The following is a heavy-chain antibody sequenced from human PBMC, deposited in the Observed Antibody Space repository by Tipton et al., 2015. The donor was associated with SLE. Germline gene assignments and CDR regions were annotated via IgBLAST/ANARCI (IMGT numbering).Heavy chain of an antibody. CDR1: GGSISSGSYY. D-gene: IGHD4-17*01. Sequence: TLSLTCTVSGGSISSGSYYWGWIRQPPGKGLEWIGSIYYSGSTYYNPSLKSRVTISVDTSKNQFSLKLSSVTAADTAVYYCARHGSMTTVTPFDYWGQGTLFTVSS. CDR3: ARHGSMTTVTPFDY. J-gene: IGHJ4*02. V-gene: IGHV4-39*07. CDR2: IYYSGST.